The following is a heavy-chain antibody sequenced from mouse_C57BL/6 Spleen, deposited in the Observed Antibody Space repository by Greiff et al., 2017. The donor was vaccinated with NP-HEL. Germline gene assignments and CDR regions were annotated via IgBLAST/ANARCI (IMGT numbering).Heavy chain of an antibody. CDR3: AREGDYYGSSSFYAMDY. J-gene: IGHJ4*01. Sequence: QVQLQQSGAELMKPGASVKLSCKATGYTFTGYWIEWVKQRPGHGLEWIGEILPGSGSTNYNEKFKGKATFTADTSSNTAYMQLSSLTTEYSAIYYCAREGDYYGSSSFYAMDYWGQGTSVTVSS. CDR1: GYTFTGYW. CDR2: ILPGSGST. V-gene: IGHV1-9*01. D-gene: IGHD1-1*01.